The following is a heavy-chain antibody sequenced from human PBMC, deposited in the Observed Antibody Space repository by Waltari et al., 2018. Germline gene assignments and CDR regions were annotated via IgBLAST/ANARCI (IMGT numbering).Heavy chain of an antibody. CDR3: ARGLGGSGSSPNWFDP. CDR1: GGSISSGSYY. D-gene: IGHD3-10*01. V-gene: IGHV4-61*02. CDR2: IYTSGST. J-gene: IGHJ5*02. Sequence: QVQLQESGPGLVKPSQTLSLTCTVSGGSISSGSYYWSWIRQPAGKGLEWIGRIYTSGSTNYNPSLKSRVTISVDTSKNQFSLKLSSVTAADTAVYYCARGLGGSGSSPNWFDPWGQGTLVTVSS.